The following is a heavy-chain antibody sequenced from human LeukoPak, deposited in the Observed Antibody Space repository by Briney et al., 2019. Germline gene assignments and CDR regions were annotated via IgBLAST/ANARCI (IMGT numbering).Heavy chain of an antibody. CDR3: ASWGEGALDN. D-gene: IGHD1-26*01. V-gene: IGHV3-48*01. Sequence: PGGSLRLSCEASGFTFSSYSRNWVRQAPGKGLEWISYISTSTTTIYYANSVKGRFTISRDNAKKSLYLQMNSLRVEDTGVYYCASWGEGALDNWGQGTLVTVSS. J-gene: IGHJ4*02. CDR1: GFTFSSYS. CDR2: ISTSTTTI.